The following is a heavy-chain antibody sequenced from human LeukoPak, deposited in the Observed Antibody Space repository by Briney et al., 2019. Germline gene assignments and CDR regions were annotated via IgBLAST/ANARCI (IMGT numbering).Heavy chain of an antibody. CDR3: ARESRDDVGSGYYFDY. V-gene: IGHV4-4*07. CDR1: GRPINDYF. J-gene: IGHJ4*02. D-gene: IGHD3-3*01. CDR2: ISTTGST. Sequence: SDPLTLTCTLSGRPINDYFWTWIRQPAGKGLEWIGRISTTGSTDYNPSLRSRVSMSIDTSRNQFSLKLNSVTAADTAVYSCARESRDDVGSGYYFDYWGQGTLVTVSS.